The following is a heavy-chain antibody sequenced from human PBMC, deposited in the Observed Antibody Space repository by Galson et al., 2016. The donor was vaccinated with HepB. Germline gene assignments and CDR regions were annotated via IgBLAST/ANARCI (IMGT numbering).Heavy chain of an antibody. CDR1: GAPIDGGGDY. D-gene: IGHD2-8*01. CDR3: ARGYAGFDF. J-gene: IGHJ4*02. CDR2: IYHSGST. Sequence: TLSLTCNVSGAPIDGGGDYWSWIRQLPGKGLEWLGYIYHSGSTFYKPSLQSRLTIAQETSKNQISRQLTSLTAADTAVYYCARGYAGFDFWGPGTLVTVSS. V-gene: IGHV4-31*03.